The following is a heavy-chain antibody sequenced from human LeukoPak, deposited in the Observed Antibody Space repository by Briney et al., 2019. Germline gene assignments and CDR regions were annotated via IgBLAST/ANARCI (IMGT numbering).Heavy chain of an antibody. D-gene: IGHD5-18*01. CDR2: INEDGTSA. J-gene: IGHJ4*02. CDR1: GFGFIVYW. V-gene: IGHV3-74*01. Sequence: GGSLRLSCAASGFGFIVYWMHGVRQAPGRGLVWVAHINEDGTSASHADSVKGRFTISRDNAKNTLYLQMNSLTVEDTAVYYCEGVPTNSYGFLQWGQGSLVTVSS. CDR3: EGVPTNSYGFLQ.